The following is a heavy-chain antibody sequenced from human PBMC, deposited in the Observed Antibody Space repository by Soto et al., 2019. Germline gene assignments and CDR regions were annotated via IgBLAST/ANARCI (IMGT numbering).Heavy chain of an antibody. CDR3: VKQAHGLDGVAFDY. Sequence: RGSLRLSCSASGFIFSESAIYWVRHGPGKGLEAISAVSTSGRSTYYADSVKDRFTISRDNSKNTLFLQMGSLRPEDTAIYYCVKQAHGLDGVAFDYWGQGTQVTVS. D-gene: IGHD2-15*01. J-gene: IGHJ4*02. CDR1: GFIFSESA. CDR2: VSTSGRST. V-gene: IGHV3-64D*06.